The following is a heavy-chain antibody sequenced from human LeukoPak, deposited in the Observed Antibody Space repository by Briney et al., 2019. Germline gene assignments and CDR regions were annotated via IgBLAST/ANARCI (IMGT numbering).Heavy chain of an antibody. Sequence: SETLSLTCTVSGGSISSSSYYWGWIRQPPGKGLEWIGSIYYSGSTYYNPSLKSRVTISVDTSKNQFSLKLSSVTAADTAVYYCARSSGGRMIVGNYFDYWGQGTLVTVSS. V-gene: IGHV4-39*07. D-gene: IGHD3-22*01. CDR3: ARSSGGRMIVGNYFDY. CDR1: GGSISSSSYY. CDR2: IYYSGST. J-gene: IGHJ4*02.